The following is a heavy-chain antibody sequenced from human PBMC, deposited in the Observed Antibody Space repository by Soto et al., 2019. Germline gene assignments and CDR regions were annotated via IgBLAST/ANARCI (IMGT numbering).Heavy chain of an antibody. CDR3: ARSLRLGGFWSGPLPGMDV. D-gene: IGHD3-3*01. V-gene: IGHV1-69*13. Sequence: GASVKVSCKASGGTFSSYAISWVRQAPGQGLEWMGGIIPIFGTANYAQKFQGGVTITADESTSTAYMELSSLRSEDTAVYYCARSLRLGGFWSGPLPGMDVWGQGTTVTVSS. CDR1: GGTFSSYA. J-gene: IGHJ6*02. CDR2: IIPIFGTA.